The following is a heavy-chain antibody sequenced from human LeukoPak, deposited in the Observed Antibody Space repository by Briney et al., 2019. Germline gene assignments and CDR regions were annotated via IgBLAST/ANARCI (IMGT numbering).Heavy chain of an antibody. CDR1: GFTFSSCA. D-gene: IGHD3-10*01. V-gene: IGHV3-23*01. J-gene: IGHJ4*02. CDR2: ISGSGGST. Sequence: GGSLRLSCAASGFTFSSCAMSWVRQAPGKGLEWVSAISGSGGSTYYADSVKGRFTISRDNSKNTLYLQMNSLRAEGTAVYYCAKGGGLWFGELFDYWGQGTLVTVSS. CDR3: AKGGGLWFGELFDY.